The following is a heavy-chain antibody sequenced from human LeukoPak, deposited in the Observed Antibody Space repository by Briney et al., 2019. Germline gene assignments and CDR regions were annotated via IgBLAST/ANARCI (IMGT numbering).Heavy chain of an antibody. D-gene: IGHD6-19*01. Sequence: SETLSLTCTVSGGSISSYYWSWIRQPPGKGLEWIGYIYYSGSTNYNPSLKSRVTISVDTSKNQFPLKLSSVTAADTAVYYCARAVAGGGEFDYWGQGTLVTVSS. CDR1: GGSISSYY. CDR2: IYYSGST. J-gene: IGHJ4*02. V-gene: IGHV4-59*01. CDR3: ARAVAGGGEFDY.